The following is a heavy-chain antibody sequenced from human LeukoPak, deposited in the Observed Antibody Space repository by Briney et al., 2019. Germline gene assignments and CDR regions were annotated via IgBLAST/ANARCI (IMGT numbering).Heavy chain of an antibody. J-gene: IGHJ3*02. CDR1: GGSISNYY. V-gene: IGHV4-59*01. D-gene: IGHD3-10*01. Sequence: SETLSLTCTVSGGSISNYYWSWIRRPPGKGLEWIGYIYYSGSTNYNPSLKSRVTISVDTSKNRFSLKLSSVTAADTAVYYCARNDGSGSYYNVAFDIWGQGTMVTVSS. CDR2: IYYSGST. CDR3: ARNDGSGSYYNVAFDI.